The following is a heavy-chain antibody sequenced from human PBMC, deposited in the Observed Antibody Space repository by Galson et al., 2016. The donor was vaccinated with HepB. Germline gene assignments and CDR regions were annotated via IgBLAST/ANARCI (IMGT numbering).Heavy chain of an antibody. J-gene: IGHJ6*03. CDR1: GFTFSDYY. CDR3: ARRNTGVVPAAVPYFYYYMDL. CDR2: ITSSSSYT. D-gene: IGHD2-2*01. V-gene: IGHV3-11*06. Sequence: SLRLSCAASGFTFSDYYMSWIRQAPGKGLEWVSYITSSSSYTNYADSVKGRFTISRDSAKNSLYLQMNSLRAEDTAVYYCARRNTGVVPAAVPYFYYYMDLWCKGTTVTVSS.